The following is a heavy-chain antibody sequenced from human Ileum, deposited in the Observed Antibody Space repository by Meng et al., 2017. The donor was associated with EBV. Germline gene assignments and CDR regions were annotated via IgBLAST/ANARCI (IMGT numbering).Heavy chain of an antibody. J-gene: IGHJ4*02. CDR3: AARVGGSYSGFDL. Sequence: QGQRQESGPGLVKPSRTLSLTCAVAGDSISSHRWWGWVRQPPTKGPEWIGEIFHVGTGNYNPSLKSRVTISMDTSKNQISLGLTSVTAADTAVYYCAARVGGSYSGFDLWGQGTLVTVSS. CDR1: GDSISSHRW. CDR2: IFHVGTG. V-gene: IGHV4-4*02. D-gene: IGHD1-26*01.